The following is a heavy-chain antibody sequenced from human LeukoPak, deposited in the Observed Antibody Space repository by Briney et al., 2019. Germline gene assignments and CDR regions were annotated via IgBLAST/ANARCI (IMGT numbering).Heavy chain of an antibody. D-gene: IGHD3-10*01. V-gene: IGHV3-23*01. Sequence: GGSLRLSCAASGFTFSTYAMSWVRQAPGKGLEWVSAISGSGGNTYYADSVKGRFTISRDNSKSTVYLQMNRLRAEDTAVYYCAKDRGSAPYCIDYWGQGTLVTVSS. J-gene: IGHJ4*02. CDR1: GFTFSTYA. CDR3: AKDRGSAPYCIDY. CDR2: ISGSGGNT.